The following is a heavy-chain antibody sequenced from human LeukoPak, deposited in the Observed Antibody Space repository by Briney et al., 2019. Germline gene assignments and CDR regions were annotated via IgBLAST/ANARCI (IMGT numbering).Heavy chain of an antibody. Sequence: SETLSLTCTVSGGSISSYYWSWIRQPPGKGLEWIGYIYYSGSTNYNPSLKSRVTISVDTPKNQFSLKLSSVTAADTAVYYCARGRFGEFTFDYWGQGTLVTVSS. CDR3: ARGRFGEFTFDY. J-gene: IGHJ4*02. CDR2: IYYSGST. D-gene: IGHD3-10*01. V-gene: IGHV4-59*01. CDR1: GGSISSYY.